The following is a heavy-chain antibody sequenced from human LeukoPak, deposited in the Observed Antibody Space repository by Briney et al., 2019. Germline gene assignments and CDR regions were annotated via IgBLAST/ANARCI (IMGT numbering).Heavy chain of an antibody. V-gene: IGHV4-39*01. D-gene: IGHD4-17*01. J-gene: IGHJ4*02. CDR1: GGSISSSSYF. CDR3: ARQMNTVTAAY. CDR2: IFYSGST. Sequence: SGTLSLTCTVSGGSISSSSYFWGWIRQPPGKGLEWIGSIFYSGSTYYNPSLNSRVTISIDTSKNQFSLRLSSVTAADTAVYYCARQMNTVTAAYWGQGTLVTVSS.